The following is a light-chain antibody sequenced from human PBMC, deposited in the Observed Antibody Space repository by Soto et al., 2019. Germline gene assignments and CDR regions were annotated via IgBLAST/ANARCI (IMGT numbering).Light chain of an antibody. CDR3: QQYHCYPYT. CDR2: KAS. CDR1: QSISSW. V-gene: IGKV1-5*03. Sequence: DIQMTQSPSTLSASVGDRVTITCRASQSISSWLAWYQQKPGKAPKLLIYKASSLESGVPSRFSGSGSGTEFTLTISSLQPDDFATYYCQQYHCYPYTFGQGTKLEIK. J-gene: IGKJ2*01.